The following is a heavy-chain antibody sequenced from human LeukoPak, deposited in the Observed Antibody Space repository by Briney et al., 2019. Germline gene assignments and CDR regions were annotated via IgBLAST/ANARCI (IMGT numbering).Heavy chain of an antibody. V-gene: IGHV1-18*01. J-gene: IGHJ4*02. CDR2: ISAYNGNT. Sequence: ASVKVSCKASGYTFTSYGISWVRQAPGQGLEWMGWISAYNGNTNYSQKLQGRVTMTTDTSTSTAYVELRSLRSDETAVHYCARESISYLDYWGQGTLVTVSS. CDR3: ARESISYLDY. CDR1: GYTFTSYG. D-gene: IGHD3-3*02.